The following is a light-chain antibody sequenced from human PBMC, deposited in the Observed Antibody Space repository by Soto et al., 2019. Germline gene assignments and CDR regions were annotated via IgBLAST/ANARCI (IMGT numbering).Light chain of an antibody. CDR2: GAS. CDR1: QSVSSSY. CDR3: QQYDKWPPYT. V-gene: IGKV3-15*01. Sequence: EIVMTQSPATLSVSPGERATLSCRASQSVSSSYLAWYQQKPGQGPRLLIYGASTRATGIPVRFSGSGSGTEFTLTISSLQSEDFAIYYCQQYDKWPPYTFGQGTKLEIK. J-gene: IGKJ2*01.